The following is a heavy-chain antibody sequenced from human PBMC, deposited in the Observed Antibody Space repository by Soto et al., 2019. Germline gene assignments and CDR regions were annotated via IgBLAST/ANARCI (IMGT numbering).Heavy chain of an antibody. J-gene: IGHJ4*02. CDR2: MNPNSGNT. CDR1: GYTFTSYD. Sequence: ASVKVSCKASGYTFTSYDTNWVRQATGQGLEWMGWMNPNSGNTGYAQKFQGRVTMTRNTSISTAYMELSSLRSEDTAVYYCARGGSIVYDSAFDYWGQGTLVTVSS. D-gene: IGHD3-3*01. CDR3: ARGGSIVYDSAFDY. V-gene: IGHV1-8*01.